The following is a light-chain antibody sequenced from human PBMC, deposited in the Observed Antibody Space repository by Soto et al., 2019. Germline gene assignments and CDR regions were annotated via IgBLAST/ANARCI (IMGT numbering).Light chain of an antibody. V-gene: IGKV4-1*01. Sequence: DIVMTQSPDSLAVSLGERATINCKSSQSVLYSSNNKNYLAWYQQKPGQPPKLLIYWASTRESGVPDRFSGSGVWTDFTLTISSLQAEDGAVYYCQQYYTNALTFGGGTKVGVK. J-gene: IGKJ4*01. CDR1: QSVLYSSNNKNY. CDR2: WAS. CDR3: QQYYTNALT.